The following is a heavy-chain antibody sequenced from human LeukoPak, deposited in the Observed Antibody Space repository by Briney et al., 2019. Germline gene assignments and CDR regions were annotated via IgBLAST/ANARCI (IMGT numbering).Heavy chain of an antibody. J-gene: IGHJ4*02. CDR1: GGSISCGDYY. CDR2: IFYSGNT. CDR3: ARDHSGSYYDSSGNFDY. D-gene: IGHD3-22*01. V-gene: IGHV4-30-4*01. Sequence: SQTLSLTCTVSGGSISCGDYYWSWIRQPPGKGLKWIGYIFYSGNTYYNPSLKSRVTISVDTSKNQFSLKLSSVTAADTAVYYCARDHSGSYYDSSGNFDYWGQGTLVTVSS.